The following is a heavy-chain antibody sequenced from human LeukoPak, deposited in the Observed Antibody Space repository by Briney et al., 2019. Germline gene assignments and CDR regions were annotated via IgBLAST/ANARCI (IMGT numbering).Heavy chain of an antibody. CDR1: GFTFSSYA. V-gene: IGHV3-23*01. CDR3: ARHYDSSGYNAFDI. CDR2: ISGSGGST. D-gene: IGHD3-22*01. J-gene: IGHJ3*02. Sequence: GGSLRLSCAASGFTFSSYAMSWVRQAPGKGLKWVSAISGSGGSTYYADSVKGRFTISRDNSKNTLYLQMNSLRAEDTAVYYCARHYDSSGYNAFDIWGQGTMVTVSS.